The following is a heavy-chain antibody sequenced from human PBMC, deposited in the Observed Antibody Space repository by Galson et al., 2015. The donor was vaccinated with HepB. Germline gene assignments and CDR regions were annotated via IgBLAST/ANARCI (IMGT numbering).Heavy chain of an antibody. V-gene: IGHV1-18*04. CDR1: GYTFTSYG. D-gene: IGHD4-17*01. J-gene: IGHJ4*02. Sequence: SVKVSCKASGYTFTSYGISWVRQAPGQGLEWVGWINPYNGGINYAQKFQARVTMTTDTSTSTAYMELRSLTSDDTAVYFCARVAASDYGDHAHFDYWGQGTLVTVSS. CDR3: ARVAASDYGDHAHFDY. CDR2: INPYNGGI.